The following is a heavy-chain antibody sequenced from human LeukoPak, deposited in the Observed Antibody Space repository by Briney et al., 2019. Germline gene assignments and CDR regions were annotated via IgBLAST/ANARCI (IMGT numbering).Heavy chain of an antibody. Sequence: PGGSLRLSCAASGFTFSSYAMHWVRQAPGKGLEYVSAISSNGGSTYYANSVKGRFTISRDNSKNTLYLQMGSLRAEDMAVYYCARGLAISSSGWYDTFDYWGQGALVTVSS. CDR2: ISSNGGST. V-gene: IGHV3-64*01. J-gene: IGHJ4*02. D-gene: IGHD6-19*01. CDR1: GFTFSSYA. CDR3: ARGLAISSSGWYDTFDY.